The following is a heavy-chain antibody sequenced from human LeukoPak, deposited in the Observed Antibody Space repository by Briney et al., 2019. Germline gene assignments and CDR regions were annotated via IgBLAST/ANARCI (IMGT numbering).Heavy chain of an antibody. D-gene: IGHD5-18*01. V-gene: IGHV3-48*04. CDR3: AREYTAMAYDY. CDR1: GFTFSSYS. Sequence: GGSLRLSCAASGFTFSSYSMNWVRQAPGKGLEWVSYISSSSSTIYYADSVKGRFTISRDNAKNSLFLQMNNLRVDDSAVYYCAREYTAMAYDYWGQGNLVTVSS. J-gene: IGHJ4*02. CDR2: ISSSSSTI.